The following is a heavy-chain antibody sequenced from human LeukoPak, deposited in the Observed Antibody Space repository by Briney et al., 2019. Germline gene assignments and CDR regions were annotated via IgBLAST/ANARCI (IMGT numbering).Heavy chain of an antibody. CDR1: GYTFTSYY. V-gene: IGHV1-46*01. Sequence: ASVKVSCKASGYTFTSYYMHWVRQAPGQGLEWMGIINPSGGSTSYAQKFQGRVTMTRDMSTSTDYMELSRLRSDDTAVYYCARGHYASGNEYWGQGTLVIVSS. J-gene: IGHJ4*02. CDR2: INPSGGST. CDR3: ARGHYASGNEY. D-gene: IGHD3-10*01.